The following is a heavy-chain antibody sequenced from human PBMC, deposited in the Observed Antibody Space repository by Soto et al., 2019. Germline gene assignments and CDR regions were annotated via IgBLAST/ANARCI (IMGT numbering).Heavy chain of an antibody. D-gene: IGHD3-3*01. CDR3: ARGGWRHIDY. CDR2: IYYSGST. CDR1: GGSISVYY. J-gene: IGHJ4*02. V-gene: IGHV4-59*08. Sequence: SETLSLTCTVSGGSISVYYWSWIRQPPGKGLEWIGYIYYSGSTNYNPSLKSRVTISVDTSKNQFSLKLSSVTAADTAVYYCARGGWRHIDYWGQGTLVTVSS.